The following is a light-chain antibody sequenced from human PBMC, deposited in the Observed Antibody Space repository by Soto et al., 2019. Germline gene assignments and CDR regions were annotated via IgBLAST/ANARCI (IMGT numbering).Light chain of an antibody. CDR3: CSYTSNNTWV. V-gene: IGLV2-23*01. J-gene: IGLJ3*02. CDR2: EGS. Sequence: QSALTQPASVSGSPGQSITISCTGTSSDVGTYNLVSWYQQHPGKAPQLMFYEGSKRPSGVSNRFSGSKSGNTASLTVSGLQAEDEADYYCCSYTSNNTWVFGGGTKLTVL. CDR1: SSDVGTYNL.